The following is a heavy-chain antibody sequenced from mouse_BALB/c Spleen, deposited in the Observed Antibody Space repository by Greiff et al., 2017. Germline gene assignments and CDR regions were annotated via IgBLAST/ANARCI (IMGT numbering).Heavy chain of an antibody. CDR1: GYTFTDYN. CDR3: ARERGYYYGSSLDD. D-gene: IGHD1-1*01. J-gene: IGHJ2*01. Sequence: VQLKESGPELVKPGASVKISCKASGYTFTDYNMHWVKQSHGKSLEWIGYIYPYNGGTGYNQKFKSKATLTVDNSSSTAYMELRSLTSEDSAVYYCARERGYYYGSSLDDWGQGTTLTVSS. CDR2: IYPYNGGT. V-gene: IGHV1S29*02.